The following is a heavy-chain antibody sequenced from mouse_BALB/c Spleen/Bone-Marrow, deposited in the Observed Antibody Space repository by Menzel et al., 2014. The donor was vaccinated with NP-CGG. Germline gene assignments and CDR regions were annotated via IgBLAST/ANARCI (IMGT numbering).Heavy chain of an antibody. J-gene: IGHJ4*01. Sequence: VQLQQSGPELMKPGASVKISCKASGYLFTSYYMHWVKQSHGVSLEWIGYFDPFNGGTSYNQKFKGKATLTVDKSSSTAYMHLSSLTSEDSAVYFCARSYDGYPYAMNYWGQGTSVTVSS. CDR3: ARSYDGYPYAMNY. CDR1: GYLFTSYY. D-gene: IGHD2-3*01. V-gene: IGHV1S135*01. CDR2: FDPFNGGT.